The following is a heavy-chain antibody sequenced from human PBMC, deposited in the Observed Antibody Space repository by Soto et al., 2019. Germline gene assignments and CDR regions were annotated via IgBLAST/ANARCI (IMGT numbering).Heavy chain of an antibody. J-gene: IGHJ5*02. D-gene: IGHD6-13*01. V-gene: IGHV4-30-4*01. Sequence: SETLSLTCTVSGGSISSGDYYWSWIRQPPGKGLEWIGYIYYSGSTYYNPSLKSRVTISVDTSKNQFSLKLSSVTAADTAVYYWARAEAKAAAGTKVWFDPWGQGTLVTVSS. CDR1: GGSISSGDYY. CDR2: IYYSGST. CDR3: ARAEAKAAAGTKVWFDP.